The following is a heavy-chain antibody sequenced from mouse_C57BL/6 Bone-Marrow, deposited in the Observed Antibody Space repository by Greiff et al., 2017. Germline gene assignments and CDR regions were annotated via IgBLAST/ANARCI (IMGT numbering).Heavy chain of an antibody. V-gene: IGHV14-4*01. CDR1: GFNIKDDY. CDR3: TTHGHRFAY. CDR2: IDPENGDT. D-gene: IGHD1-1*02. Sequence: VQLKQSGAELVRPGASVKLSCTASGFNIKDDYMHWVKQRPEQGLEWIGWIDPENGDTEYASKFQGKATITADTSSNTAYLQLSSLTSEDTAVYYCTTHGHRFAYWGQGTLVTVSA. J-gene: IGHJ3*01.